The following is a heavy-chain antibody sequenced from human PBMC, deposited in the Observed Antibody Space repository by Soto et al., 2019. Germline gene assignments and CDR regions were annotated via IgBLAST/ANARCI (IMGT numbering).Heavy chain of an antibody. D-gene: IGHD3-22*01. CDR3: AKSRYSDSSGDFYDY. CDR2: ISGSGSRT. J-gene: IGHJ4*02. V-gene: IGHV3-23*01. CDR1: GFTFSSYA. Sequence: QPGGSLRLSCAASGFTFSSYAMSWVRQAPVKGLEWVSVISGSGSRTHYGDSVKGRFTISRDNSNNTLFLQMNSLRAEDTAVYYCAKSRYSDSSGDFYDYWGQGTLVTVSS.